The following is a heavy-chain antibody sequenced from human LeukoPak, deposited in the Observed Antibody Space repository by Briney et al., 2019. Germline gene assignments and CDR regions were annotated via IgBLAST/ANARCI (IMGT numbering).Heavy chain of an antibody. V-gene: IGHV3-74*01. D-gene: IGHD5-18*01. CDR1: GFTFTTYW. J-gene: IGHJ6*02. Sequence: GGSLRLSCAASGFTFTTYWMHWVRQAPGKGLVWVSHINSDGSITSYADSVKGRFTISRDNAKNTLYLQMNSLRAEDTAVSYCARDAVDTANAVWGQGTTVTVSS. CDR2: INSDGSIT. CDR3: ARDAVDTANAV.